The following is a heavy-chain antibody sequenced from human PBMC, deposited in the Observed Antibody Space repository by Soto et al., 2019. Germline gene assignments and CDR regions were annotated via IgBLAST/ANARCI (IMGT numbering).Heavy chain of an antibody. J-gene: IGHJ4*02. CDR3: ARESEDLTSNFDY. V-gene: IGHV3-21*06. CDR2: ISSTTNYI. CDR1: GFTFTRYI. Sequence: GGSLRLSCAASGFTFTRYIMNWVRQYPGKGLEWVSSISSTTNYIYYGDSMKGRFTISRDNAKNSLYLEMNSLRAEDTAVYYCARESEDLTSNFDYWGQGTLVTVSS.